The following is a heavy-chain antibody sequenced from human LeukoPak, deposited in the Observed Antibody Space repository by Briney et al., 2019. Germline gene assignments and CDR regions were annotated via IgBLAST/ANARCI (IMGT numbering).Heavy chain of an antibody. J-gene: IGHJ5*02. D-gene: IGHD1-7*01. CDR1: GFTFSSYA. Sequence: GGSLRLSCAASGFTFSSYAMHWVRQAPGKGLEWVAVISYDGSNKYYADSVKGRFTISRDNSKNTLYLQMNSLRSEDTAVYYCASEVNWNYGGGRYQREGNWFDPWGQGTLVTVSS. CDR3: ASEVNWNYGGGRYQREGNWFDP. V-gene: IGHV3-30-3*01. CDR2: ISYDGSNK.